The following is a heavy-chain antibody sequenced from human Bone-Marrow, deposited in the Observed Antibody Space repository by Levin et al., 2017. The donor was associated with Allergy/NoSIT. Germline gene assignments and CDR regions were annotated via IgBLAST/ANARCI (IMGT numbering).Heavy chain of an antibody. CDR3: AREWKYYFGSSGYYCLSD. D-gene: IGHD3-22*01. Sequence: ASVKVSCKSSGFTFTAYNIHWVRQAPGQGLEWMGVLNPNTGSTTYAQNFQDRVTMTSDTSTRTVYMALRSLRSEDTAVYYCAREWKYYFGSSGYYCLSDWGQGTLVSVS. CDR2: LNPNTGST. J-gene: IGHJ4*02. CDR1: GFTFTAYN. V-gene: IGHV1-46*01.